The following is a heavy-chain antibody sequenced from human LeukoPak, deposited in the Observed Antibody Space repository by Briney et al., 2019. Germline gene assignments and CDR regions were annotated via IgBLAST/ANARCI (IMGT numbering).Heavy chain of an antibody. D-gene: IGHD4-17*01. CDR2: ISAYNGNT. J-gene: IGHJ4*02. Sequence: ASVKVSCKASGYTFTSYGISWVRQAPGQELEWMGWISAYNGNTNYAQKLQGRVTMTTDTSTSTAYMELRSLRSDDTAVYYCAREGSDYGDYAGHYWGQGTLVTVSS. CDR1: GYTFTSYG. V-gene: IGHV1-18*01. CDR3: AREGSDYGDYAGHY.